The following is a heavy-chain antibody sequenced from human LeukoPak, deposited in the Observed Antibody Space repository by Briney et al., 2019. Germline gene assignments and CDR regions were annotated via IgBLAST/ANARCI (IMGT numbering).Heavy chain of an antibody. J-gene: IGHJ3*02. CDR2: IDPTDSYT. D-gene: IGHD6-19*01. CDR3: ARHNSGYRSGRHLYAFDI. V-gene: IGHV5-10-1*01. CDR1: GYNFSRYW. Sequence: KVSCKGSGYNFSRYWITWVRQMPGKGLEWMGRIDPTDSYTNYSPSFQGHVTISADKSINTAYLQWSSLKASDTAMYYCARHNSGYRSGRHLYAFDIWGQGTMVTVSS.